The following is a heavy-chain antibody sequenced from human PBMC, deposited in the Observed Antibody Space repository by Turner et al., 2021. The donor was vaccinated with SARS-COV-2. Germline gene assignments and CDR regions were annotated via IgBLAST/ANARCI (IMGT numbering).Heavy chain of an antibody. CDR1: GGSISSSSYY. CDR2: IYYSGSP. Sequence: QLQLQESGPGLVKPSETLSLTCTVSGGSISSSSYYCGWIRQPPGKGLEWLGSIYYSGSPYYNPSLKSRVTISVDTSKNQFSLKLCSVTAADTAVYYCATSTVAGTELNYYGMDVWGQGTTVTVSS. D-gene: IGHD6-13*01. V-gene: IGHV4-39*01. J-gene: IGHJ6*02. CDR3: ATSTVAGTELNYYGMDV.